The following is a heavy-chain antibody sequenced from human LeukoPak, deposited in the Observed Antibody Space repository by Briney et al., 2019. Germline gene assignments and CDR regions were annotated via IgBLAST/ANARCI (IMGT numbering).Heavy chain of an antibody. D-gene: IGHD3-10*01. CDR3: ARMGITMVRGVIMGPQYYFDY. J-gene: IGHJ4*02. V-gene: IGHV3-53*01. CDR1: GFTVSSNY. CDR2: IYSGGST. Sequence: GGSLRLSCAASGFTVSSNYMSWVRQAPGKGLEWVSVIYSGGSTYYADSVKGRFTISRDNSKNTLYLQMNSLRAEDTAVYYCARMGITMVRGVIMGPQYYFDYRGQGTLVTVSS.